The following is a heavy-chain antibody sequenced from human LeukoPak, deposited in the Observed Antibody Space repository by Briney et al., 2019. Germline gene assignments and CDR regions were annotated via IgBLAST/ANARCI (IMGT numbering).Heavy chain of an antibody. CDR2: ISSSGSTI. CDR1: RFTFRDYS. Sequence: PGGSLRLSCAASRFTFRDYSMNWVRQAPGKGLEWVSYISSSGSTIYYADSVKGRFTISRDNAKNSLYLQMNSLRAEDTAVYYCACSYYLSNDAFDIWGQGTMVTVSS. J-gene: IGHJ3*02. V-gene: IGHV3-48*04. CDR3: ACSYYLSNDAFDI. D-gene: IGHD3-10*01.